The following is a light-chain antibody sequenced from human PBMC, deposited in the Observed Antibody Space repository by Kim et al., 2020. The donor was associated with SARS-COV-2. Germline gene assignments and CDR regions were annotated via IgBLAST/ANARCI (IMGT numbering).Light chain of an antibody. Sequence: SPAERATLPCRTSQSVSDNLAWYQQKPGQAPRLLIYGASTRATGIPARFSGSGSGTEFTLTISSLQSEDFAVYYCQQYNNWPPITFGQGTRLEIK. CDR2: GAS. CDR3: QQYNNWPPIT. CDR1: QSVSDN. J-gene: IGKJ5*01. V-gene: IGKV3-15*01.